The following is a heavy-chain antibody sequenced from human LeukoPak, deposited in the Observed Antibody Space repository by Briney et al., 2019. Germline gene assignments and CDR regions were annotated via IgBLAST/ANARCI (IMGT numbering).Heavy chain of an antibody. V-gene: IGHV4-31*03. CDR1: GGSISSGGYY. CDR2: IYYCGST. J-gene: IGHJ4*02. CDR3: AREHPYSGSSTVDY. Sequence: SETLSLTCTVSGGSISSGGYYWSWIRQHPGKDLEWIGYIYYCGSTYYNPSLKSRVTISVDTSKNQFSLKLSSVTAADTAVYYCAREHPYSGSSTVDYWGQGTLVTVSS. D-gene: IGHD1-26*01.